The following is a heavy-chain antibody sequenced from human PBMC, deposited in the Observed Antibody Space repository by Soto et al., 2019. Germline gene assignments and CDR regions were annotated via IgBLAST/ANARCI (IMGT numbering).Heavy chain of an antibody. V-gene: IGHV4-59*01. Sequence: SETLSLTCTVSGGSISSYYWSWIRQPPGKGLEWIGYIYYSGSTNYNPSLKSRVTISVDTSKNQFSLKLSSVTAADTAVYYCAREVAYWMSRSYYYYGMDVWGQGTTVTVSS. J-gene: IGHJ6*02. CDR1: GGSISSYY. D-gene: IGHD3-16*01. CDR2: IYYSGST. CDR3: AREVAYWMSRSYYYYGMDV.